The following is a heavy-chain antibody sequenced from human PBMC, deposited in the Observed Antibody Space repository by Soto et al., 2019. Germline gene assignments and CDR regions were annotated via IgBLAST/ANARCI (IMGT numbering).Heavy chain of an antibody. D-gene: IGHD5-12*01. V-gene: IGHV4-30-2*01. CDR1: GGSISSGGYS. J-gene: IGHJ3*02. CDR2: IYHSGST. Sequence: QLQLQESGSGLVKPSQTLSLTCAVSGGSISSGGYSWSWIRQPPGKGLEWIGYIYHSGSTYYNPSLKSRVTISVDRSKNQFSLKLSSVTAADTAVYYCARVGGIVASGDAFDIWGQGTMVTVSS. CDR3: ARVGGIVASGDAFDI.